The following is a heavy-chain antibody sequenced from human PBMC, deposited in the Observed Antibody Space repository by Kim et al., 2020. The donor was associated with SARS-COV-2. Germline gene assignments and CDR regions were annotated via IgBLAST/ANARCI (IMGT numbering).Heavy chain of an antibody. CDR1: GGSISSSNW. D-gene: IGHD3-9*01. CDR2: IYHSGST. CDR3: ARDGYFVTGYHYGMDV. Sequence: SETLSLTCAVSGGSISSSNWWSWVRQPPGKGLEWIGEIYHSGSTNYNPSLKSRVTISVDKSKNQFSLKLSSVTAADTAVYYCARDGYFVTGYHYGMDVWGQGTTVTVSS. V-gene: IGHV4-4*02. J-gene: IGHJ6*02.